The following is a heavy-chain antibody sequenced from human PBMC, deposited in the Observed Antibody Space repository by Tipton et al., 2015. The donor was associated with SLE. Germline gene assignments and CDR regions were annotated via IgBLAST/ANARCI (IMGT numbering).Heavy chain of an antibody. CDR2: IYYSGST. CDR3: ARRSGSGIWNY. J-gene: IGHJ4*02. D-gene: IGHD3-10*01. Sequence: TLSLTCTVSGGSISSHYWSWIRQHPGKGLEWIGYIYYSGSTYYNPSLKSRVTISVDTSKNQFSLKLSSVTAADTAVYYCARRSGSGIWNYWGQGTLVTVSS. V-gene: IGHV4-59*08. CDR1: GGSISSHY.